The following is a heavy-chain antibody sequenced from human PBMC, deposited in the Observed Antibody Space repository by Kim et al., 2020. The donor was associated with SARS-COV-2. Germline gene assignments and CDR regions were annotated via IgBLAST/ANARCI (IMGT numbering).Heavy chain of an antibody. CDR3: AKTYYYGSGSPYGMDV. D-gene: IGHD3-10*01. Sequence: LNSRVTISVDTSKNQFSLKLSSVTAADTAVYYCAKTYYYGSGSPYGMDVWGQGTTVTVSS. V-gene: IGHV4-39*07. J-gene: IGHJ6*02.